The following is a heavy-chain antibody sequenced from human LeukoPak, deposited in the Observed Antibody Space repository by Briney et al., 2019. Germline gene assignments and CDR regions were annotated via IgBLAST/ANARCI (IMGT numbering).Heavy chain of an antibody. CDR1: GFTLSSYW. CDR2: INNDGSGT. D-gene: IGHD3/OR15-3a*01. V-gene: IGHV3-74*01. J-gene: IGHJ3*01. CDR3: ARGGLDHAFDL. Sequence: GGSLRLSCAASGFTLSSYWMYWVRQAPGKGLEYVSRINNDGSGTTYADSVKGRFTISRDNAKSTVYLQMNSLRPEDTAMFYCARGGLDHAFDLWGQGTMVSVSS.